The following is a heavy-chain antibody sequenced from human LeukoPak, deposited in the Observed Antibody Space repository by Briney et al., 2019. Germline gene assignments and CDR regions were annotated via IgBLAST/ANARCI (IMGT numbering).Heavy chain of an antibody. V-gene: IGHV3-30*02. CDR2: IRYDGSNK. J-gene: IGHJ4*02. Sequence: EGSLRLSCAASGFTFSSYGMHWVRQAPGKGLEWVAFIRYDGSNKYYADSVKGRFTISRDNSKNTLYLQMNSLRAEDTAVYYCAKNDVLLWFGESHSPFDYWGQGTLVTVSS. CDR1: GFTFSSYG. D-gene: IGHD3-10*01. CDR3: AKNDVLLWFGESHSPFDY.